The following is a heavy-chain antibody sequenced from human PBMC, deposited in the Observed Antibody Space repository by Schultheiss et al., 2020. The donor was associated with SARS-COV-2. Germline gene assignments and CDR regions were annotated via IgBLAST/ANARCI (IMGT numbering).Heavy chain of an antibody. D-gene: IGHD2-15*01. CDR1: GYSFNTYW. Sequence: GESLKISCKGSGYSFNTYWIGWVRQMPGKGLEWMGIIYPGDSDTRYSPSFQGQVTISADKSISTAYLQWSSLKASDTAMYYCARPRCSGGSCYPDAFDIWGQGTMVTVSS. V-gene: IGHV5-51*01. J-gene: IGHJ3*02. CDR3: ARPRCSGGSCYPDAFDI. CDR2: IYPGDSDT.